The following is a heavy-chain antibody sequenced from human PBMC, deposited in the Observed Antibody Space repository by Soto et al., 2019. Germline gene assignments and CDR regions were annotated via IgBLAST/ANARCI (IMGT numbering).Heavy chain of an antibody. V-gene: IGHV4-59*01. CDR2: IYYAGST. J-gene: IGHJ6*02. CDR1: GGSMISYS. CDR3: ARESREFSSSGGLDV. D-gene: IGHD3-10*01. Sequence: SSETLSLTCTVSGGSMISYSWSCIRQPPGRGLEWIGFIYYAGSTKYNPSLNSRVTISVDTSKNQFSLKLTSVTAAGTAVYFCARESREFSSSGGLDVWGQGTTVT.